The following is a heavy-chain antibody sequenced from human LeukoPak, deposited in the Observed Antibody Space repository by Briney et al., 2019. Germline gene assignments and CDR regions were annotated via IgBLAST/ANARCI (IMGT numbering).Heavy chain of an antibody. CDR1: GFTFSDYY. J-gene: IGHJ6*03. Sequence: GGSLRLSCAASGFTFSDYYMSWIRQAPGRGLEWVSYISSSGSTIYYADSVKGRFTISRDNAKNSLYLQMNSLRAEDTAVYYCARGRYSSSWYDRYYYYYYMDVWGKGTTVTISS. V-gene: IGHV3-11*01. D-gene: IGHD6-13*01. CDR3: ARGRYSSSWYDRYYYYYYMDV. CDR2: ISSSGSTI.